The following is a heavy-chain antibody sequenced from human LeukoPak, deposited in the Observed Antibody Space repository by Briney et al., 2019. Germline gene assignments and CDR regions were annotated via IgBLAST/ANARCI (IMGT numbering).Heavy chain of an antibody. J-gene: IGHJ4*02. CDR1: GGSFSGYY. CDR2: INHSGST. D-gene: IGHD7-27*01. V-gene: IGHV4-34*01. Sequence: KPSETLSLTCAVYGGSFSGYYWSWIRQPPGKGLEWIGEINHSGSTNYNPSLKSRVTISVDTSKNQFSLKLSSVTAADTPVYYCARSPISWGKGVFDYWGQGTLVTVSS. CDR3: ARSPISWGKGVFDY.